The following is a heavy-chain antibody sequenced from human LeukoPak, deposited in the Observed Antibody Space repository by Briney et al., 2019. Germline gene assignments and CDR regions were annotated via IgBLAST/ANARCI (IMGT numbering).Heavy chain of an antibody. CDR3: ARDLKGYSSSGGVDF. V-gene: IGHV3-48*01. J-gene: IGHJ4*02. D-gene: IGHD6-13*01. Sequence: PGGSLRLSCASSGFTFSSYSMNWVRQAPGKGLEWVSYISSSGTTISYADSVKGRFTISRDSTRNSLYLQMNSLRVEDTAIYYCARDLKGYSSSGGVDFGGQGTLVTVSS. CDR1: GFTFSSYS. CDR2: ISSSGTTI.